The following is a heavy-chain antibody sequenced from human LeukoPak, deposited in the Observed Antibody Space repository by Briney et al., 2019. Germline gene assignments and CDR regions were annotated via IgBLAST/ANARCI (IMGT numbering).Heavy chain of an antibody. Sequence: PSETLSLTCTVSGGSISSYYWSWIRQPPGKGLEWIGYIYYSGSTNYNPSLKSRVTISVDTSKNQFSLKLSSVTAADTAVCYCARAREAMDYWGQGTLVTVSS. D-gene: IGHD2-2*01. V-gene: IGHV4-59*01. CDR1: GGSISSYY. J-gene: IGHJ4*02. CDR2: IYYSGST. CDR3: ARAREAMDY.